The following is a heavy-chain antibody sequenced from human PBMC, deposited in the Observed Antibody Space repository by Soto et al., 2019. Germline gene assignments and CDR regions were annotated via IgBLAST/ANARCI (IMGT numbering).Heavy chain of an antibody. V-gene: IGHV3-23*01. CDR2: ISGSGGST. D-gene: IGHD6-6*01. CDR3: AKDMTPLGKQLVTNYFDY. Sequence: PGGSLRLSCAASGFTFSSYAMSWVRQAPGKGLEWVSAISGSGGSTYYADSVKGRFTISRGNAKNSLYLQMNSLRAEDTALYYCAKDMTPLGKQLVTNYFDYWGQGTLVTVSS. CDR1: GFTFSSYA. J-gene: IGHJ4*02.